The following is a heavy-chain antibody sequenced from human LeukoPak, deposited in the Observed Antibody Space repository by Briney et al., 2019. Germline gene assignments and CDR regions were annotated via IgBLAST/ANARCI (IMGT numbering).Heavy chain of an antibody. CDR3: ARWIHDDAYFDS. Sequence: SETLSLTCTVSGDSVSSGSYYWNWIRQPPGKGLEWIGYIYYSGNTNYNPSLKSRVTMSIDRSKNQFSLQLNSVTPEDTAVYYCARWIHDDAYFDSWGQGTLVTVSS. V-gene: IGHV4-61*01. CDR2: IYYSGNT. CDR1: GDSVSSGSYY. D-gene: IGHD1-1*01. J-gene: IGHJ4*02.